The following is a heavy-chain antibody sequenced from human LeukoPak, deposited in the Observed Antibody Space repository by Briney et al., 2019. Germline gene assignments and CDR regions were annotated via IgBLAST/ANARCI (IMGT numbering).Heavy chain of an antibody. CDR3: AREVRERGYSYGRYSFDY. Sequence: AVKVSCKASGVTFSAYAISWVRQAPGQGLEWMGRITLVLDIPNYAQKFQGRVTITADKSTTTAYMELSRLRSEDTAVYFCAREVRERGYSYGRYSFDYWGQGTLVTVSS. D-gene: IGHD5-18*01. J-gene: IGHJ4*02. V-gene: IGHV1-69*04. CDR2: ITLVLDIP. CDR1: GVTFSAYA.